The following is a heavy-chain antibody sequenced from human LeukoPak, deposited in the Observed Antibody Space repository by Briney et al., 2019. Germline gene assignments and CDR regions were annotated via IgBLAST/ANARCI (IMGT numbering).Heavy chain of an antibody. D-gene: IGHD3-10*01. CDR2: IRGSGGST. Sequence: GGSLRLSCAASGFTFSSYAMSWVRQAPGKGLEWVAAIRGSGGSTYYADSVKGRFTISRDNDKNSLYLQMNSLRAEDTAVYYCARSGTYRGPGYWGQGTLVTVSS. J-gene: IGHJ4*02. CDR1: GFTFSSYA. V-gene: IGHV3-23*01. CDR3: ARSGTYRGPGY.